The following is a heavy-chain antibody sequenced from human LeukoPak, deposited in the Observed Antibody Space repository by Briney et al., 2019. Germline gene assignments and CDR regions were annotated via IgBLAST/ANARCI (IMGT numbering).Heavy chain of an antibody. J-gene: IGHJ6*04. D-gene: IGHD3-10*02. CDR2: ISSSGRTI. CDR1: GFTFSSYE. V-gene: IGHV3-48*03. CDR3: AELGITMIGGV. Sequence: PGGSLRLSCAASGFTFSSYEVNWVRRSTGKGLEWVSYISSSGRTIYYADSVKGRFTISRDNAKNSLYLQMNSLRAEDTAVYYCAELGITMIGGVWGKGTTVTVSS.